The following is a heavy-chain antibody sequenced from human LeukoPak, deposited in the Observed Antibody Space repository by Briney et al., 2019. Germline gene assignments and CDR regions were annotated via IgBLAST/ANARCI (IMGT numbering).Heavy chain of an antibody. CDR1: GGSISSYY. V-gene: IGHV4-59*08. J-gene: IGHJ4*02. Sequence: SETLSLTCTVPGGSISSYYWSWIRQPPGKGLEWIGYIYYSGSTNYNPSLKSRVTISVDTSKNQFSLKLSSVTAADTAVYYCATIAHAGPFDYWGQGTLVTVSS. D-gene: IGHD1/OR15-1a*01. CDR3: ATIAHAGPFDY. CDR2: IYYSGST.